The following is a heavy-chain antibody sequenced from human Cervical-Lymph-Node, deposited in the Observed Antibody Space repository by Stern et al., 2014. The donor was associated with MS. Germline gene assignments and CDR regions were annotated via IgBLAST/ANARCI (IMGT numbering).Heavy chain of an antibody. CDR2: MSYDGGEK. CDR3: AKAAVDYSMYFPEY. Sequence: QVQLVQSGGGVVQPGTSLRLSCVASGFTFSMSGMHWVRQAPGKGLEWVAIMSYDGGEKHFADSVKGRFTISRDNSENTVYLQLNSLRPEDTAVYFCAKAAVDYSMYFPEYWGQGTLVTVSS. CDR1: GFTFSMSG. D-gene: IGHD4-11*01. J-gene: IGHJ4*02. V-gene: IGHV3-30*18.